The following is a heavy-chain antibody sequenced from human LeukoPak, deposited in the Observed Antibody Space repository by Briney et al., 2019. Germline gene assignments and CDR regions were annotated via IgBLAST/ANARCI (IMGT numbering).Heavy chain of an antibody. V-gene: IGHV3-53*01. CDR3: AREFCSGGNCYGVFDI. CDR1: GLTVSSNY. CDR2: IYSGGIT. D-gene: IGHD2-15*01. J-gene: IGHJ3*02. Sequence: PGGSLRLSCAASGLTVSSNYMSWLRQAPGKGLEWVSVIYSGGITFYADSVKGRFTISRDNFKNTLYLQMNSLRAEDTAVYYCAREFCSGGNCYGVFDIWGQGTMVTVSP.